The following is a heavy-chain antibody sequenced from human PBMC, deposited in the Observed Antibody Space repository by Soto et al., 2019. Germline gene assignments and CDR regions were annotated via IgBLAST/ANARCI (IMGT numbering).Heavy chain of an antibody. J-gene: IGHJ3*02. CDR1: GYTFTSYY. CDR3: ARDMGVLRFLEWHPRRAFDI. D-gene: IGHD3-3*01. V-gene: IGHV1-46*01. Sequence: ASVKVSFKASGYTFTSYYMHWVRQAPGQGLEWMGIINPSGGSTNYAQKFQGRVTITADESTSTAYMELSSLRSEDTAVYYCARDMGVLRFLEWHPRRAFDIWGQGTMVTVSS. CDR2: INPSGGST.